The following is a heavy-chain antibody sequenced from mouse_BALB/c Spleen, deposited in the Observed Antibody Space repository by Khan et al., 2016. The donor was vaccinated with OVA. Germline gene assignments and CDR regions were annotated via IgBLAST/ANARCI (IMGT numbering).Heavy chain of an antibody. CDR2: IDPSTSET. CDR1: GYTFTSFW. V-gene: IGHV1S127*01. J-gene: IGHJ3*01. CDR3: ARGGYGSPFAY. D-gene: IGHD1-1*01. Sequence: QVQLKQSGPELVRPGASVKMSCKASGYTFTSFWIHWVKQRPGQGLEWIGMIDPSTSETRFNQQFKDKATLNVDKSSTTAYMQLSMLTSEDSAVYDCARGGYGSPFAYWGQGTLVTVSA.